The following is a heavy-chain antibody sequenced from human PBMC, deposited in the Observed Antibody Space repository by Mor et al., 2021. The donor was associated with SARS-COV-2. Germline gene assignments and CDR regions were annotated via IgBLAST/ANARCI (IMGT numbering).Heavy chain of an antibody. CDR2: ISYDGSNK. J-gene: IGHJ4*02. CDR3: ARGACSSTSCYAELDY. V-gene: IGHV3-30-3*01. Sequence: MHWVRQAPAKGLQWVAVISYDGSNKYYADSVKGRFTISRDNSKNTLYLQMNRLRAEDTAVYFCARGACSSTSCYAELDYWGQGTLVTVSS. D-gene: IGHD2-2*01.